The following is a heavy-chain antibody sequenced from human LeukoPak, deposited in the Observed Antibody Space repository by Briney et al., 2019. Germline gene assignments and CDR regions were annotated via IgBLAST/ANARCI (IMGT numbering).Heavy chain of an antibody. J-gene: IGHJ5*02. CDR3: VRDSRPPDSIHFWSVNLFDP. V-gene: IGHV3-21*01. D-gene: IGHD3-3*02. Sequence: GGSLRLSCAASGFTFSSYAMNWVRQAPGKGLEWVSSISRGSDHIFYADSMKGRFTISRDNAKNTLYLQMNSLRPEDTAVYYCVRDSRPPDSIHFWSVNLFDPWGQGTLVTVSS. CDR2: ISRGSDHI. CDR1: GFTFSSYA.